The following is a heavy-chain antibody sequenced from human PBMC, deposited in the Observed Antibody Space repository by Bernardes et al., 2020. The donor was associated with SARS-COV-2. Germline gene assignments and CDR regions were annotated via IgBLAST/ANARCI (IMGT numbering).Heavy chain of an antibody. V-gene: IGHV5-10-1*01. Sequence: GACLKNSSKASGYSISPYWITWVRPIPGKGLEWMGRIDPSDSYTTYSPSFQGHVTISADKSISTAFLQWSSLKASDTAIYYCARHMDWQGGVDVWGQGTTVTVSS. CDR2: IDPSDSYT. CDR3: ARHMDWQGGVDV. CDR1: GYSISPYW. J-gene: IGHJ6*02. D-gene: IGHD3-9*01.